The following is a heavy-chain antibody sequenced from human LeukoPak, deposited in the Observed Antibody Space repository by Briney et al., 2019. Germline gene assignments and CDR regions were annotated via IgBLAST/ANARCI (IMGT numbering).Heavy chain of an antibody. CDR2: IRRGGSYT. D-gene: IGHD3-10*01. CDR1: GFTFSDSY. J-gene: IGHJ4*02. CDR3: ARGLLDF. Sequence: GGPLRLSCAASGFTFSDSYMSWIRQAPGKGLEWVSYIRRGGSYTNYADSVKGRFTISRDNAKNSLYLQMNSLRAEDTAVYYCARGLLDFWGQGTLVTVSS. V-gene: IGHV3-11*06.